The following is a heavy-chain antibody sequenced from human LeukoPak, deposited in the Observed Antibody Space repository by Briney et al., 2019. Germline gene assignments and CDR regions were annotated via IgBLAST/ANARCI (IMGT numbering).Heavy chain of an antibody. CDR1: GFTFSSYA. CDR3: AKENYSSSWYRRGWFDP. J-gene: IGHJ5*02. D-gene: IGHD6-13*01. CDR2: ISGSGGST. Sequence: GGSLRLSCAASGFTFSSYAMSWVRQAPGKGLEWVSAISGSGGSTYYADSVKGRFTTSRDNSKNTLYLQMNSLRAEDTAVYYCAKENYSSSWYRRGWFDPWGQGTLVTVSS. V-gene: IGHV3-23*01.